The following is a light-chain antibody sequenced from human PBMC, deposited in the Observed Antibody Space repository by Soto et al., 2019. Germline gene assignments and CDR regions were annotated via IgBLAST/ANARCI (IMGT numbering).Light chain of an antibody. J-gene: IGKJ1*01. Sequence: EIVLTQSPGTLSLYPGESATLSCRASQSVAANYLAWYQQKPGQAPRLLIYGASTRATDFPARFSGSGSGTEFTLTISSLQSEYFAVYYCQQFNNWPWTFGQGTKV. V-gene: IGKV3-15*01. CDR1: QSVAANY. CDR3: QQFNNWPWT. CDR2: GAS.